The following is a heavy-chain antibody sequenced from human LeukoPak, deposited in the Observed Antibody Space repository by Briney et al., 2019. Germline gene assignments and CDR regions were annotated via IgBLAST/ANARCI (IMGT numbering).Heavy chain of an antibody. J-gene: IGHJ4*02. V-gene: IGHV3-33*05. CDR3: ARVRPGSNYVDFDY. CDR2: ISYDGSNK. Sequence: GGSLRLSCAASGFTFSSCGMHWVRQAPGKGLEWVAVISYDGSNKYYAGSVKGRFTISRDNSKSTLYLQMNSLRAEDTAVYYCARVRPGSNYVDFDYWGQGTLVTVSS. D-gene: IGHD4-11*01. CDR1: GFTFSSCG.